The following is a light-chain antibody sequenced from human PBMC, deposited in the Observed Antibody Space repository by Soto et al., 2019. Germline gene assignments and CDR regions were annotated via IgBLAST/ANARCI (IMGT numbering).Light chain of an antibody. CDR1: SSNIGAGYD. J-gene: IGLJ2*01. CDR2: GNS. CDR3: QSYDSSLSGRGV. V-gene: IGLV1-40*01. Sequence: QSVLTQPPSVSGAPGQRVTISCTGRSSNIGAGYDVHWYQQLPGTAPKLLIYGNSNRPSGVPDRFSGSKSGTSASLAITGLQAEDEADYYCQSYDSSLSGRGVFGGGTKVTVL.